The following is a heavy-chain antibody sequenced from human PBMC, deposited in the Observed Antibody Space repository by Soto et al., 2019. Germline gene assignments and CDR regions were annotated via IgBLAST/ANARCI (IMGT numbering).Heavy chain of an antibody. D-gene: IGHD6-19*01. CDR3: ARDQSPSSGWPGMDV. CDR1: GYTFTDYY. Sequence: ASVKVSCKASGYTFTDYYMHWVRQAPGQGLEWMGWINPNSGGTNYAQKFQGRVTMTRDTSISTAYMELNRLRSDDTAVYYCARDQSPSSGWPGMDVWGQGTRFTVSS. CDR2: INPNSGGT. V-gene: IGHV1-2*02. J-gene: IGHJ6*02.